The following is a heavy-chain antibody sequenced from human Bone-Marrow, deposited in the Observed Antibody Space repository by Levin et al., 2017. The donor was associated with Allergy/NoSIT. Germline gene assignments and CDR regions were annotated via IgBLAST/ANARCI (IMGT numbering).Heavy chain of an antibody. J-gene: IGHJ4*02. V-gene: IGHV3-48*02. CDR3: ARDLEIRIAVAGTFDY. CDR1: GFTFSSYS. D-gene: IGHD6-19*01. CDR2: ISSSSSTI. Sequence: LSLTCAASGFTFSSYSMNWVRQAPGKGLEWVSYISSSSSTIYYADSVKGRFTISRDNAKNSLYLQMNSLRDEDTAVYYCARDLEIRIAVAGTFDYWGQGTLVTVSS.